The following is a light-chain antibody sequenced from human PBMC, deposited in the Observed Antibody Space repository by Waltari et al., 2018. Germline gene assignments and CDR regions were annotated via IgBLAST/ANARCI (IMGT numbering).Light chain of an antibody. CDR1: QSVLYSSNNKNY. Sequence: DIVMTQSPDSLAVSLGERATINCKSLQSVLYSSNNKNYLAWYQQKPGQPPKLLIYWASTRESGVPDRFSGSGSETDFTLTISSLQAEDVAVYYCQQYYSSLPYTFGQGTKLEIK. CDR2: WAS. J-gene: IGKJ2*01. V-gene: IGKV4-1*01. CDR3: QQYYSSLPYT.